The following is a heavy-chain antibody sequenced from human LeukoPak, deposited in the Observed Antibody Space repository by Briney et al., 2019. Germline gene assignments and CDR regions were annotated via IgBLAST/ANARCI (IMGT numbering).Heavy chain of an antibody. CDR1: GYTFTSYA. Sequence: ASVEDSCKASGYTFTSYAMHWVRQAPGQRLEWMGWINAGNGNTKYSQKFQGRVTITRDTSASTAYMEPSSLRSEDTAVYYCAREDGGGLDYWGQGTLVTVSS. J-gene: IGHJ4*02. V-gene: IGHV1-3*01. CDR3: AREDGGGLDY. CDR2: INAGNGNT. D-gene: IGHD4-23*01.